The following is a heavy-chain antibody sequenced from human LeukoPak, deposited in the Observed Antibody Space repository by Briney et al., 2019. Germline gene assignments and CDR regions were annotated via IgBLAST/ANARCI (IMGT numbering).Heavy chain of an antibody. CDR2: IYYSGST. V-gene: IGHV4-39*07. CDR1: GGSISSSSYY. CDR3: ARDLDRGYSGSWFDP. Sequence: PSETLSLTCTVSGGSISSSSYYWGWIRQPPGKGLEWIGSIYYSGSTYYNPSLKSRVTISVDTSKNQFSLKLSSVTAADTAVYYCARDLDRGYSGSWFDPWGQGTLVTVSS. J-gene: IGHJ5*02. D-gene: IGHD5-12*01.